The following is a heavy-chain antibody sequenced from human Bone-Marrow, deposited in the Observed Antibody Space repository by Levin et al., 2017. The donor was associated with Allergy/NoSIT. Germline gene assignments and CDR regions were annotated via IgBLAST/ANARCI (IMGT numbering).Heavy chain of an antibody. V-gene: IGHV1-18*01. CDR3: ARIPLPHIAAAGTGFDY. J-gene: IGHJ4*02. D-gene: IGHD6-13*01. Sequence: RASVKVSCKASGYTFTSYGISWVRQAPGQGLEWMGWISAYNGNTNYAQKLQGRVTMTTDTSTSTAYMELRSLRSDDTAVYYCARIPLPHIAAAGTGFDYWGQGTLVTVSS. CDR2: ISAYNGNT. CDR1: GYTFTSYG.